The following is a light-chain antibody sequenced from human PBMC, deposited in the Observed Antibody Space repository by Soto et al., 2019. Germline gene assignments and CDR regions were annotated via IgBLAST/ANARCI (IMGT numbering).Light chain of an antibody. CDR3: SSYTSSSTRV. V-gene: IGLV2-14*01. CDR1: SSDVGG. CDR2: DVS. Sequence: LTQPASVSGSPGQSITISCTGTSSDVGGVSWYQQHPGKAPKLMIHDVSNRPSGVSNRFSGSKSGNTASLTISGLQAEDEADYYCSSYTSSSTRVFGTGTKLTVL. J-gene: IGLJ1*01.